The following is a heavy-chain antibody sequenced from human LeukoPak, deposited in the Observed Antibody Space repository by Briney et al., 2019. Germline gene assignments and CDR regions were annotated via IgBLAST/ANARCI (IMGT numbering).Heavy chain of an antibody. J-gene: IGHJ4*02. D-gene: IGHD3-22*01. CDR2: ISPYNGNT. Sequence: GASVKVSCKASGYTFTSYGISWVRQAPGQGLEWMGWISPYNGNTNYPQKVQGRITVTTDTSTSTAYMELRSLRSDDTAAYYCARDKNHYDTRGDFWGQGTLVTVSS. CDR1: GYTFTSYG. CDR3: ARDKNHYDTRGDF. V-gene: IGHV1-18*01.